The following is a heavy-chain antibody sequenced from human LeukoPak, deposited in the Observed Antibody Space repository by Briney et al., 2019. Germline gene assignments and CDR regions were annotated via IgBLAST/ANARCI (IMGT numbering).Heavy chain of an antibody. V-gene: IGHV7-4-1*02. D-gene: IGHD3-3*01. J-gene: IGHJ6*02. CDR3: ARDLQGYDFWSGYYYYYYGMDV. CDR1: GYTFTSYA. CDR2: INTNTGNP. Sequence: ASVTVSLTASGYTFTSYAMNWVRQAPGQGLEWMGWINTNTGNPTYAQGFTGRFVFSLDTSVSTAYLQISSLKAEDTAVYYCARDLQGYDFWSGYYYYYYGMDVWGQGTTVTVSS.